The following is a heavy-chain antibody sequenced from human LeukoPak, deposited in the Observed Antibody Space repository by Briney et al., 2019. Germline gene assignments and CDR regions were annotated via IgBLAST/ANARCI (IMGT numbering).Heavy chain of an antibody. J-gene: IGHJ5*02. CDR2: IYNGGST. CDR1: GFTVSSNY. V-gene: IGHV3-53*01. Sequence: GGSLRLSCAASGFTVSSNYMSWVRQAPGKGLEWVSVIYNGGSTYYADSVKGRFTISRDNSKNTLYLQMNSLRAEDTAVYYCARSHTAMPFDPWGQGTLVTVSS. D-gene: IGHD5-18*01. CDR3: ARSHTAMPFDP.